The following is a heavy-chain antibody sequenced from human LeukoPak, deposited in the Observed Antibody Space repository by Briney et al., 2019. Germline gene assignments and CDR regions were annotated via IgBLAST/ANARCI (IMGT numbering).Heavy chain of an antibody. J-gene: IGHJ4*02. CDR1: GFTFSSYA. CDR2: ISGSGGRT. V-gene: IGHV3-23*01. Sequence: VGSLRLSCAASGFTFSSYAMSWVRQAPGKGLEWVSAISGSGGRTYYADSVKGRFTISRDNSKNTLYLQMNSLRADDTAVYYCAKGNGDHAIHPDYWGQGTLVTVSS. CDR3: AKGNGDHAIHPDY. D-gene: IGHD4-17*01.